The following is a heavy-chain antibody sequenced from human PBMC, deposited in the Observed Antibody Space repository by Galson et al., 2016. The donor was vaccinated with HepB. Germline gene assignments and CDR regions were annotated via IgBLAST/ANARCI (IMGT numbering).Heavy chain of an antibody. CDR2: IYYSGTT. CDR1: GGSISPFF. Sequence: ETLSLTCTVSGGSISPFFWSWIRQPPGKGLEWIANIYYSGTTNYNPSLNSRVTISLDTSKSQFSLKVTSVTAADTAVYYCARSYGGYAFDIWGQGTMVTVSS. J-gene: IGHJ3*02. D-gene: IGHD4-23*01. V-gene: IGHV4-59*01. CDR3: ARSYGGYAFDI.